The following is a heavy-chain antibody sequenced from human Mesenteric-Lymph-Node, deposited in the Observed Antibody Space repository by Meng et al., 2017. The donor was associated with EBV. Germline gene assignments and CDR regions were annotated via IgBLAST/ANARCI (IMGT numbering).Heavy chain of an antibody. CDR3: AHRTSNCFDP. Sequence: QISLNESVPTLVKPTQTVTLTCTFSGFSLRTSGVGVGWIRQPPGKALEWLALIYWDDDKRYSPSLKTRLTITKDTSENQVVLTMTNMDPVDAATYYCAHRTSNCFDPWGQGTLVTVSS. CDR1: GFSLRTSGVG. J-gene: IGHJ5*02. V-gene: IGHV2-5*02. CDR2: IYWDDDK.